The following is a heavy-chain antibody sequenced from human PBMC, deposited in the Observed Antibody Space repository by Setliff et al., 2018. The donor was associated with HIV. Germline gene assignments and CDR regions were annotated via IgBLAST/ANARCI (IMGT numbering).Heavy chain of an antibody. V-gene: IGHV4-39*02. Sequence: SSETLSLTCSVSGASISSSSYHWGWIRQPPGKGLEWIGNISYSASTYYNPSLKSRVTISAETSKNQFSLKLSSVTAADTAVYYCAREGYSYGSEYFDYWGQGTLVTVSS. CDR1: GASISSSSYH. D-gene: IGHD5-18*01. J-gene: IGHJ4*02. CDR2: ISYSAST. CDR3: AREGYSYGSEYFDY.